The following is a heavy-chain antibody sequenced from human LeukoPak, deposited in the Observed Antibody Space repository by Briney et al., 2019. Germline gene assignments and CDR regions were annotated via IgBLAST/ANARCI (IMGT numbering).Heavy chain of an antibody. V-gene: IGHV3-48*01. CDR3: AKDVAAAGFDY. D-gene: IGHD6-13*01. CDR1: EFTFSNYG. J-gene: IGHJ4*02. Sequence: PGGSRRLSCAASEFTFSNYGMNWVRQAPGKGLEWVSYISSNSRIINYADSVRGRFTISRDNSKNTLYLQMNSLRAEDTAVYSCAKDVAAAGFDYWGQGTLVTVSS. CDR2: ISSNSRII.